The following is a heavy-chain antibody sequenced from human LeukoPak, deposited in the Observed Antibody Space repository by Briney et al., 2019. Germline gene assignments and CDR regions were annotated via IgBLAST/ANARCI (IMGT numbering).Heavy chain of an antibody. D-gene: IGHD6-25*01. CDR1: GFTFSNYW. CDR2: INQDGSEE. V-gene: IGHV3-7*01. J-gene: IGHJ4*02. CDR3: ARLMLSGQYLDY. Sequence: GGSLRLSCAASGFTFSNYWMTWVRQAPGKGLEWVAHINQDGSEEHYMDSVKARFTISRDNAKNSLSLQMNSLRAEDTAVYYCARLMLSGQYLDYWGQGTLVTVSS.